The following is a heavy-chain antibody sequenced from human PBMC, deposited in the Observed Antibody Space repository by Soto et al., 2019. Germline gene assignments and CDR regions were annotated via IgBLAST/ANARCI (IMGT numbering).Heavy chain of an antibody. D-gene: IGHD5-12*01. J-gene: IGHJ5*02. Sequence: GGSLRLSCAASGFTVSSNYMSWDRQAPGKGLEWVSVIYSGGSTYYADSVKGRFTISRDNSKNTLYLQMNSLRAEDTAVYYCARAGVATIYPGNNWFDPWGQGTLVTVSS. CDR1: GFTVSSNY. CDR3: ARAGVATIYPGNNWFDP. V-gene: IGHV3-53*01. CDR2: IYSGGST.